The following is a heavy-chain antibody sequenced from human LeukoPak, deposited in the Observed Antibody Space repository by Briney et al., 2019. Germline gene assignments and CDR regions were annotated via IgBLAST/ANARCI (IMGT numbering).Heavy chain of an antibody. J-gene: IGHJ4*02. V-gene: IGHV4-30-2*01. CDR1: GGSISSGGYS. Sequence: SETLSLTCAVSGGSISSGGYSWSWIRQPPGKGLEWIGHIYHSGSTYYNPSLKSRVTISVDRSKNQFSLKLSSVTAADTAVYYCARGPNYSSGWFVFDYWGQGTLVTVSS. D-gene: IGHD6-19*01. CDR2: IYHSGST. CDR3: ARGPNYSSGWFVFDY.